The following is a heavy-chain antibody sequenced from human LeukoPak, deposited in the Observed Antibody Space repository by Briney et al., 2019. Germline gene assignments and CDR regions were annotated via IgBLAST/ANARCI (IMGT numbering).Heavy chain of an antibody. CDR3: ANTRGTYYIDYFDF. CDR2: ITGDGDNT. D-gene: IGHD3-16*01. J-gene: IGHJ4*02. V-gene: IGHV3-43*02. CDR1: GFTFDDYT. Sequence: GGSLRLSCAASGFTFDDYTMHWVRQAPGKTLEWVSLITGDGDNTYYADSVKGRFPISRDSSKTSLFLQMNSLRPEDTALYYCANTRGTYYIDYFDFWGQGTLVTVSS.